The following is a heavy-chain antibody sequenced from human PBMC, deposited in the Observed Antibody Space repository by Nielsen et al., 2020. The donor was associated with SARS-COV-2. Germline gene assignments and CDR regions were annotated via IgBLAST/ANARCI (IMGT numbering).Heavy chain of an antibody. V-gene: IGHV1-3*01. CDR1: GYTFTSYA. Sequence: ASVKVSCKASGYTFTSYAMHWVRPAPGQRLEWMGWINAGNGNTQYSQKFQGRVTITRDTSASTAYMELSSLRSEDTAVYYCARRYCSSTSCPIFDYWGQGTLVTVSS. CDR3: ARRYCSSTSCPIFDY. CDR2: INAGNGNT. D-gene: IGHD2-2*01. J-gene: IGHJ4*02.